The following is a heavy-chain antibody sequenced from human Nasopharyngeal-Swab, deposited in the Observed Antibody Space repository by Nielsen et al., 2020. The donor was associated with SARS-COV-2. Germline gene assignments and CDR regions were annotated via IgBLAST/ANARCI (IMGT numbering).Heavy chain of an antibody. CDR1: GGSISSYY. J-gene: IGHJ4*02. Sequence: SETLSLTCPVSGGSISSYYWSWIRQPPGKGLEWIGYIHYSGSTNYNPSLKSRVTISVDTSKNQFSLQLSSVTAADTAVYYCARAPRGTIFGVVTNFDYWGQGTLVTVSS. CDR2: IHYSGST. CDR3: ARAPRGTIFGVVTNFDY. D-gene: IGHD3-3*01. V-gene: IGHV4-59*01.